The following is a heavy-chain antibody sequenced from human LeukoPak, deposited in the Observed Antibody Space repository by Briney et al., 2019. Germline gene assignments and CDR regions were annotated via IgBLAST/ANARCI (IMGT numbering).Heavy chain of an antibody. CDR3: ARFSIDGEIYYDSSGYDY. V-gene: IGHV1-18*01. CDR2: ISAYNGNT. CDR1: GYTFTSYG. D-gene: IGHD3-22*01. J-gene: IGHJ4*02. Sequence: GASVKVSCKASGYTFTSYGISWVRQAPGQGLEWMGWISAYNGNTNYAQKLQGRVTMTTDTSTSTAYMELRSLRSDDTAVYYCARFSIDGEIYYDSSGYDYWGQGTLVTVSS.